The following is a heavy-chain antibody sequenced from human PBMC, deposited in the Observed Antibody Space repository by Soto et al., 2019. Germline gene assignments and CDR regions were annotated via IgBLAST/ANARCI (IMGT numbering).Heavy chain of an antibody. CDR3: AKDRSYALDY. Sequence: QVQLVESGGGVVQPGRSLRLSCAASGFTFSSYGMHWVRQAPGKGLEWVAVISYDGSNKYYADSVKGRFTISRDNSKNTLYLQMNSLRAEDTAVYYFAKDRSYALDYWGQGTMVTVSS. CDR2: ISYDGSNK. CDR1: GFTFSSYG. V-gene: IGHV3-30*18. J-gene: IGHJ4*02. D-gene: IGHD1-26*01.